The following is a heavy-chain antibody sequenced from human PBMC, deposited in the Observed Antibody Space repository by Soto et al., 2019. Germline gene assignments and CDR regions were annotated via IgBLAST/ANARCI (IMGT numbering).Heavy chain of an antibody. J-gene: IGHJ4*02. D-gene: IGHD2-15*01. CDR1: GFTFSSYA. CDR3: AKVEMGGGFDY. Sequence: EVQLLESGGGLIQPGGSLRLSCAASGFTFSSYAMTWVRQAPGKGLEWVSLISGSGGITYYADSVKGRFTIFRDNSKSTLYLQMNSLRAEDTAVYYCAKVEMGGGFDYWGQGTLVTVSS. V-gene: IGHV3-23*01. CDR2: ISGSGGIT.